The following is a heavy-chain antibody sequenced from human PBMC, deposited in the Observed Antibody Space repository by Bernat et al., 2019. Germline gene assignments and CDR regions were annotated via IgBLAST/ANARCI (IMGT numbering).Heavy chain of an antibody. J-gene: IGHJ4*02. CDR2: INPNSGGT. CDR1: GYTFTGYY. D-gene: IGHD2-2*01. CDR3: ARDYCSSTSCDYYFDY. V-gene: IGHV1-2*04. Sequence: QVQLVQSGAEVKKPGASVKVSCKASGYTFTGYYMHWVRQAPGQGLEWMGGINPNSGGTNYAQKFQGWVTMTRDTSISTAYMELSRLRSDDTAVYYCARDYCSSTSCDYYFDYWGQGTLVTVSS.